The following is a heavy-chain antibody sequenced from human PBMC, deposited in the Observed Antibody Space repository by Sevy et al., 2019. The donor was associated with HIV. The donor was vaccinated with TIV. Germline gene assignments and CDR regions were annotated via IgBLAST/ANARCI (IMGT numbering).Heavy chain of an antibody. Sequence: GGSLRLSCAASGFTFSSYSMNWVRQAPGKGLEWVSSISCSSSYIYYADSVKGRFTISRDNAKNSLYLQMNSLRAEDTAVYYCARERGTGTTLNYFDYWGQGTLVTVSS. D-gene: IGHD1-7*01. J-gene: IGHJ4*02. V-gene: IGHV3-21*01. CDR2: ISCSSSYI. CDR3: ARERGTGTTLNYFDY. CDR1: GFTFSSYS.